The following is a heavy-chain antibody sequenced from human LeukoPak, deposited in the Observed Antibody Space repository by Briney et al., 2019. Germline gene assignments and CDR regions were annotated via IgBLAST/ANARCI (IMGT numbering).Heavy chain of an antibody. D-gene: IGHD3-3*01. Sequence: SGSGGSTYYADSVKGRFTISRDNSKNTLYLQMNSLRAEDTAVYYCAKRSYYDFWSGPSNWFDPWGQGTLVTVSS. CDR2: SGSGGST. CDR3: AKRSYYDFWSGPSNWFDP. J-gene: IGHJ5*02. V-gene: IGHV3-23*01.